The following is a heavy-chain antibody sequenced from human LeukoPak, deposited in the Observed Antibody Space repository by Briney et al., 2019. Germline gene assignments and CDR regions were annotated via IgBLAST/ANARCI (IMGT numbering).Heavy chain of an antibody. D-gene: IGHD2-2*01. J-gene: IGHJ4*02. Sequence: PSETLSLTCTVSGGSISSYYWSWIRQPPGKGLEWIGYIYYSGSTNYNPSLKSRVTISVDTSKNQFSLKLSSVTAADTAMYYCARVESTRAIDYWGQGTLVTVSP. CDR3: ARVESTRAIDY. V-gene: IGHV4-59*01. CDR1: GGSISSYY. CDR2: IYYSGST.